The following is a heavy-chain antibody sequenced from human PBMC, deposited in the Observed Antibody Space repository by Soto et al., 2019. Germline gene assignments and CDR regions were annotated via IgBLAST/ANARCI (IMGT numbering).Heavy chain of an antibody. J-gene: IGHJ4*02. CDR1: GFTFSSYS. CDR3: AKDKPKYCSSTSCYADYFDY. V-gene: IGHV3-23*01. D-gene: IGHD2-2*01. CDR2: ISGSSSST. Sequence: GGSLRLSCAASGFTFSSYSMNWVRQAPGKGLEWVSAISGSSSSTYYADSVKGRFTISRDNSKNTLYLQMNSLRAEDTAVYYCAKDKPKYCSSTSCYADYFDYWGQGTLVTVSS.